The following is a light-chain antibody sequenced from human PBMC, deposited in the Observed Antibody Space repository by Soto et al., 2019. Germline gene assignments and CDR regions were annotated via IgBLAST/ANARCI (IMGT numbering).Light chain of an antibody. CDR1: SSDVGGYNY. J-gene: IGLJ2*01. Sequence: QSALTQPASVSGSPGQSITISCTGTSSDVGGYNYVSWYQQHPGKAPKLMIYDVSNRPSGVSNRFSDSKSGNMASLTISGLQAEDEADYYCSSYTSSSTLGVFGGGTKLTVL. CDR3: SSYTSSSTLGV. CDR2: DVS. V-gene: IGLV2-14*01.